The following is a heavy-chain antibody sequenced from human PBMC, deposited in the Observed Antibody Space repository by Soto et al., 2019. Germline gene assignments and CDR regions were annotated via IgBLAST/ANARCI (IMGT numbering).Heavy chain of an antibody. V-gene: IGHV1-18*01. J-gene: IGHJ4*02. D-gene: IGHD6-19*01. CDR2: ISAYNGNT. Sequence: QVQLVQSGAEVKKPGASVKVSCKASGYTFTSYGIIWVRQAPGQGLEWMGWISAYNGNTNYAQKLQGRVTMTTDTSTSTAYMELRSLRSDDTAVYYCARDQGSRVYSSGWSRIDYWGQGTLVTVSS. CDR3: ARDQGSRVYSSGWSRIDY. CDR1: GYTFTSYG.